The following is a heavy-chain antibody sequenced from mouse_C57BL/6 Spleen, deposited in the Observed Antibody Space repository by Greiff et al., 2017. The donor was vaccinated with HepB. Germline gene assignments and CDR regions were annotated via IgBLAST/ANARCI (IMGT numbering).Heavy chain of an antibody. CDR1: GYTFTDYE. CDR2: IDPETGGT. V-gene: IGHV1-15*01. D-gene: IGHD1-1*01. CDR3: TRDTTVVATGGY. J-gene: IGHJ2*01. Sequence: VKLQESGAELVRPGASVTLSCKASGYTFTDYEMHWVKQTPVHGLEWIGAIDPETGGTAYNQKFKGKAILTADKSSSTAYMELRSLTSEDSAVYYCTRDTTVVATGGYWGQGTTLTVSS.